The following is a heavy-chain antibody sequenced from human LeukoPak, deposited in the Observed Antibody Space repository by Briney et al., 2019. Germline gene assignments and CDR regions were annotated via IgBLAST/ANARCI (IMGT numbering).Heavy chain of an antibody. CDR3: AKDLSWNTADR. D-gene: IGHD5-18*01. Sequence: AGSLRLSCVGSGFTYTDYWMHWFRQAPGKGPVWVSRINPDGTIIDYADSVKGRFRISRDNAKNLLYLQMNGLRADDTAVYYCAKDLSWNTADRWGQGILVTVSS. V-gene: IGHV3-74*01. CDR2: INPDGTII. J-gene: IGHJ5*02. CDR1: GFTYTDYW.